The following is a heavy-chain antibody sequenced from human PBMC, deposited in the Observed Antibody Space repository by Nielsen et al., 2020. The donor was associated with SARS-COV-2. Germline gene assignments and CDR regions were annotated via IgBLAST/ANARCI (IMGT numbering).Heavy chain of an antibody. V-gene: IGHV3-9*01. D-gene: IGHD3-22*01. CDR1: GFTFDDYA. CDR3: AKDGSAGYYYDSGTFDP. Sequence: GGSLRLSYAASGFTFDDYAMHWVRQAPGKGLEWVSGISWNSGSIGYADSVKGRFTISRDNAKNSLYLQMNSLRAEDTALYYCAKDGSAGYYYDSGTFDPWGQGTLVTVSS. J-gene: IGHJ5*02. CDR2: ISWNSGSI.